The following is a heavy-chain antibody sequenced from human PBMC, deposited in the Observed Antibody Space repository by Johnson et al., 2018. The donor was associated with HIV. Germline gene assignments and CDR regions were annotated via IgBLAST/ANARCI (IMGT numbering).Heavy chain of an antibody. J-gene: IGHJ3*02. Sequence: VQLVESGGGVVRPGGSLRLSCVGSGFTFDDYALSWVRQLPGKGLEWVSGISWNGGSTAYADSVKGRFTISRDNSKNTLYLQMNSLRAEDTAVYYCAKPYGSGSYDAFDIWGQGTMVTVSS. CDR1: GFTFDDYA. CDR3: AKPYGSGSYDAFDI. CDR2: ISWNGGST. D-gene: IGHD3-10*01. V-gene: IGHV3-20*04.